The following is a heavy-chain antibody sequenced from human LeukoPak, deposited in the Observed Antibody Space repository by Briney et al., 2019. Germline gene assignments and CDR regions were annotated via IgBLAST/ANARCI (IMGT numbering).Heavy chain of an antibody. CDR1: GYTFTNYD. Sequence: GASVKVSCKASGYTFTNYDINWVRQATGQGLEWMGWMNPNSGNTGYAQKFQGRVTMTRNTSISTAYMELSSLRSEDTAVYYCARSLDGYGSSWYIDWFDPWGQGTLVTVSS. CDR2: MNPNSGNT. CDR3: ARSLDGYGSSWYIDWFDP. J-gene: IGHJ5*02. D-gene: IGHD6-13*01. V-gene: IGHV1-8*01.